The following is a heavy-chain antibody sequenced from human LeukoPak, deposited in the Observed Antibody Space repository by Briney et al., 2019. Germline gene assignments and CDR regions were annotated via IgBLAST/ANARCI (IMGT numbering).Heavy chain of an antibody. CDR3: TKGISSIGYSPFDC. V-gene: IGHV3-23*01. J-gene: IGHJ4*02. CDR2: ISDSGSRT. Sequence: GGSLRLSCAASGFTFKSYALSWVRQAPVKGLGWVSGISDSGSRTYYADSVKGRFTISRDNSENTLYLQMNSLRVDDTAVYYCTKGISSIGYSPFDCWGQGTLVTVSS. CDR1: GFTFKSYA. D-gene: IGHD3-22*01.